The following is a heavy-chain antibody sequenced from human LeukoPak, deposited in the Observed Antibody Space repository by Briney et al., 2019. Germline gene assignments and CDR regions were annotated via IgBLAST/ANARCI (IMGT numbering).Heavy chain of an antibody. D-gene: IGHD2-2*01. CDR2: ISGYNGDA. V-gene: IGHV1-18*01. CDR1: GYTFTNYG. J-gene: IGHJ3*01. CDR3: ARTEGYCSSIRCYGSLDV. Sequence: ASVKVSCKASGYTFTNYGISWVRQAPGQGLEWMGWISGYNGDANYAQKLQGRVTMTTDTSTTTAYTELRSLRSDDTAVYYCARTEGYCSSIRCYGSLDVWGQGTMVTVSS.